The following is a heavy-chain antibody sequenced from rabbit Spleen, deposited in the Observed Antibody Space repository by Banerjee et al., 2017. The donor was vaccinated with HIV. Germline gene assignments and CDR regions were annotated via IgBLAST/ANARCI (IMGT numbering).Heavy chain of an antibody. CDR1: GFSFSSSDY. CDR2: IDIGSRDFT. Sequence: QSLEESGGGLVQPEGSLALTCKASGFSFSSSDYICWVRQAPGKGLEWISCIDIGSRDFTYYASWAKGRFTISKTSSTTVTLQMTSLTVADTATYFCARDTGSSFSTYGMDLWGPGTLVTVS. J-gene: IGHJ6*01. CDR3: ARDTGSSFSTYGMDL. V-gene: IGHV1S40*01. D-gene: IGHD8-1*01.